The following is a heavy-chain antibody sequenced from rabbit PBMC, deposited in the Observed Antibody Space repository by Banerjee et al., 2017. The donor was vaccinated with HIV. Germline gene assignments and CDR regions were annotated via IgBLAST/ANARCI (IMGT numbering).Heavy chain of an antibody. J-gene: IGHJ4*01. CDR2: IYIGSGYSA. Sequence: EESGGDLVKPEGSLTLTCTASGFSFSSSDWICWVRQAPGKGLEWIGCIYIGSGYSAAYASWAKGRFTITKASSTTVTLQMTSLTAADTATYFCARDTDDSGAYALNLWGPGTLVTVS. V-gene: IGHV1S45*01. CDR3: ARDTDDSGAYALNL. CDR1: GFSFSSSDW. D-gene: IGHD6-1*01.